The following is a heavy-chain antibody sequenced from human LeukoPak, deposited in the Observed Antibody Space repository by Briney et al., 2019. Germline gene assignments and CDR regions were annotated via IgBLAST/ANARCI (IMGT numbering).Heavy chain of an antibody. D-gene: IGHD3-22*01. Sequence: SETRSLTCTVSGGSISSYYWSWIRQPPGKGLEWIGYIYYSGSTNYNPSLKSRVTISVDTSKNQFSLKLSSVTAADTAVYYCARDKGDYYDSSGYYYEGSWFDPWGQGTLVTVSS. CDR2: IYYSGST. CDR1: GGSISSYY. J-gene: IGHJ5*02. CDR3: ARDKGDYYDSSGYYYEGSWFDP. V-gene: IGHV4-59*01.